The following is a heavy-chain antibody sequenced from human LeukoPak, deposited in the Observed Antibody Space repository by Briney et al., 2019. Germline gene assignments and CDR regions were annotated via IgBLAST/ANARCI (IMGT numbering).Heavy chain of an antibody. J-gene: IGHJ4*02. CDR1: GFTFSNYA. V-gene: IGHV3-23*01. CDR2: ISGSGGST. D-gene: IGHD6-19*01. Sequence: PGGSLRLSCAASGFTFSNYAMSWVRQAPGKGLEWVSGISGSGGSTYYADSVKGRFTSSRDNSKNTLYLQMNSLRAEDTAVYYCAKDLSIGIAVAGSRNYWGQGTLVTVSS. CDR3: AKDLSIGIAVAGSRNY.